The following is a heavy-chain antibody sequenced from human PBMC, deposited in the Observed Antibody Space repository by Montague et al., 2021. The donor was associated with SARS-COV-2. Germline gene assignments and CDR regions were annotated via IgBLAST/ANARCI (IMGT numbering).Heavy chain of an antibody. CDR2: IKPDESEH. J-gene: IGHJ6*02. Sequence: SLRLSCAASGFTVSHIWMSWVRQAPGKGLEWVANIKPDESEHNYVDSVKGLFSISRDNAKNSLYLQMDNLRAEDTAIYYCAKNGGAHGLDVWGQGTSVSVSS. V-gene: IGHV3-7*01. D-gene: IGHD4-23*01. CDR3: AKNGGAHGLDV. CDR1: GFTVSHIW.